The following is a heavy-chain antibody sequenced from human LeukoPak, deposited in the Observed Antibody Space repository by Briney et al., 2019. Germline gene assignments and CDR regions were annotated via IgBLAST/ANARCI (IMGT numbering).Heavy chain of an antibody. CDR1: GFTFSDYY. V-gene: IGHV3-53*01. Sequence: PGGSLRLSCAASGFTFSDYYMSWVRQAPGKGLEWVSVIYSGGSTYYADSVKGRFTISRGNSKNTLYLQMNSLRAEDTAVYYCARESSGLDYWGQGTLVTVSS. CDR2: IYSGGST. J-gene: IGHJ4*02. CDR3: ARESSGLDY. D-gene: IGHD6-19*01.